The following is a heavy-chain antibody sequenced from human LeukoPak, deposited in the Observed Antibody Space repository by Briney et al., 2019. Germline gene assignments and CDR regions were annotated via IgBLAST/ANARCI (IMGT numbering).Heavy chain of an antibody. J-gene: IGHJ4*02. D-gene: IGHD2-21*02. Sequence: PGRSLRLSCAASGFTFSSYAMHWVRQAPGKGLEWVAVISYDGSNKYYADSVKGRITISRDNSKNTLYLQMNSLRAEDTAVYYCARSCGGGDCYCFDYWGQGTLVTVSS. CDR3: ARSCGGGDCYCFDY. V-gene: IGHV3-30*04. CDR1: GFTFSSYA. CDR2: ISYDGSNK.